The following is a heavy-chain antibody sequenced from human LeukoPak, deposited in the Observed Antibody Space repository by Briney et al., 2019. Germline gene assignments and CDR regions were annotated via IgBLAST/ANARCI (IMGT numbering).Heavy chain of an antibody. CDR2: ISGSGGST. CDR1: GFTFSSFA. Sequence: GGSLRLSCAASGFTFSSFAMSWVRQAPGMGLEWVSTISGSGGSTYYADSVKGRFTISRDNSKNTLNLQMNSLRAEDTAIYYCAKLSGTFDSWGQGTLVTVSS. V-gene: IGHV3-23*01. J-gene: IGHJ4*02. CDR3: AKLSGTFDS. D-gene: IGHD3-16*02.